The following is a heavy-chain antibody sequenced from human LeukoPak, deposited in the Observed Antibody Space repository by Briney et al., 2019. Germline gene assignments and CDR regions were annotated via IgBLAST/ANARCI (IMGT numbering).Heavy chain of an antibody. V-gene: IGHV4-30-2*01. Sequence: SETLSLTCALSGGSMSSGGYPWRWIRQPRGKGLEWIGYIYHSGSTYYHPSLKSRVTISVDRSKNQFSLRLSSVTAADTAVYYCARCITMVRGVDPNWFDPWGQGTLVTVSS. J-gene: IGHJ5*02. CDR3: ARCITMVRGVDPNWFDP. CDR2: IYHSGST. CDR1: GGSMSSGGYP. D-gene: IGHD3-10*01.